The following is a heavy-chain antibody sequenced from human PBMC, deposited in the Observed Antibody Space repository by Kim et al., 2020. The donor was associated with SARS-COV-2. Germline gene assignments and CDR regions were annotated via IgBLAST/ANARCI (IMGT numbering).Heavy chain of an antibody. CDR2: DGREI. Sequence: DGREIYYADSVKGRFTISRDNAKKSLYLQMNSLRAEDTAVYYCAKTRALDIWGQGTMVTVSS. D-gene: IGHD3-3*02. CDR3: AKTRALDI. J-gene: IGHJ3*02. V-gene: IGHV3-7*01.